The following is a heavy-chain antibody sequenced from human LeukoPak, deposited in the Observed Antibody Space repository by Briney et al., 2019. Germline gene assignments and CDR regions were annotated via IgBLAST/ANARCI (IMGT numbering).Heavy chain of an antibody. V-gene: IGHV3-23*01. J-gene: IGHJ4*02. Sequence: GGSLRLSCAASGFTFSSYAMSWVRQAPGKGLEWVSAISGSGGSTYYADSVKGRFTISRDNSKNTLYLQMNSLRAEDTAVYYCAKDHLAYDSSGYYFDFDYWGQGTLVTVSS. CDR3: AKDHLAYDSSGYYFDFDY. D-gene: IGHD3-22*01. CDR2: ISGSGGST. CDR1: GFTFSSYA.